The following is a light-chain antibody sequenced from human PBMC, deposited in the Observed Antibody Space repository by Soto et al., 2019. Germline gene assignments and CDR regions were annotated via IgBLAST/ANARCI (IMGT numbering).Light chain of an antibody. Sequence: EIVLTQSPATLSLSPGERATLSCRASQSVSSYLAWYQQKPGQAPRLLIYDASNRATGIPARFSGSGSGTDFTLTISSLEPEAFAVHYCQQRSNLPTFGGGTKVEIK. CDR1: QSVSSY. V-gene: IGKV3-11*01. CDR3: QQRSNLPT. CDR2: DAS. J-gene: IGKJ4*01.